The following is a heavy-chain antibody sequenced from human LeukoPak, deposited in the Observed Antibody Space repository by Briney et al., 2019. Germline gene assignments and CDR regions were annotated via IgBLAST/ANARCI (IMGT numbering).Heavy chain of an antibody. D-gene: IGHD2-2*02. V-gene: IGHV3-53*01. CDR2: IYSGGST. CDR3: ARTGGGYCSSTSCYKSYYYYYMDV. J-gene: IGHJ6*03. CDR1: GFTVSSNY. Sequence: GGSLRLSCAASGFTVSSNYMSWVRQAPGKGREGVSVIYSGGSTDYADSVKGRFTISRDNSKNTLYLQMNSLRAEDTAVYYCARTGGGYCSSTSCYKSYYYYYMDVWGKGTTVTVSS.